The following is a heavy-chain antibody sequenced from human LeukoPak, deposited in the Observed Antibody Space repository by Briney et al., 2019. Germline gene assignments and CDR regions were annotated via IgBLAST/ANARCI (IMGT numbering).Heavy chain of an antibody. J-gene: IGHJ5*02. CDR3: ARQFHGSGYVDDL. CDR2: IYTSGDT. Sequence: SETLSLTCTVPGGSMSSYYWSWIRQPAGKGLEYIGRIYTSGDTNYNPSLKSRVTMSVDTSKNQFSLKLSAVTAADTAVYYCARQFHGSGYVDDLWGQGTLVTVSS. CDR1: GGSMSSYY. V-gene: IGHV4-4*07. D-gene: IGHD5-12*01.